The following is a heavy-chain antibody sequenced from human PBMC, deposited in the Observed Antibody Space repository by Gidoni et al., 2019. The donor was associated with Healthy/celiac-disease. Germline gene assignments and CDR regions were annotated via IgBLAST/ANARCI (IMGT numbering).Heavy chain of an antibody. CDR3: ARDFTYYDFWSGGTERYYMDV. D-gene: IGHD3-3*01. CDR1: GGSISRYY. CDR2: IYTSGST. V-gene: IGHV4-4*07. Sequence: QVQLPESGPGLVKPSETLSLTCTVSGGSISRYYWSWIRQPAGKGLEWIGRIYTSGSTNYNPSLKSRVTMSVDTSKNQFSLKLSSVTAADTAVYYCARDFTYYDFWSGGTERYYMDVWGKGTTVTVSS. J-gene: IGHJ6*03.